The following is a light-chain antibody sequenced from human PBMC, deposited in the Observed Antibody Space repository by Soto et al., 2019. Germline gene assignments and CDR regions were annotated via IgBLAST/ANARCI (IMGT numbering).Light chain of an antibody. Sequence: QSVLTQSPSASASLGASVTLTCTLSSGYSNYKVDWYQQRPGKGPRFVMRVGTGGIVGSKGDGIPDRFSVLGSGLNRYLTIKNIQEEDESDYHCGADHGSGSNFVLWVFGGGTKLTVL. J-gene: IGLJ3*02. CDR2: VGTGGIVG. V-gene: IGLV9-49*01. CDR3: GADHGSGSNFVLWV. CDR1: SGYSNYK.